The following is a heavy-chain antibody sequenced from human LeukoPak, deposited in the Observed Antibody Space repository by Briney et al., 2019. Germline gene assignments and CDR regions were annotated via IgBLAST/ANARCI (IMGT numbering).Heavy chain of an antibody. CDR3: ARDVGGERYDY. CDR2: IYSGGST. D-gene: IGHD1-26*01. J-gene: IGHJ4*02. V-gene: IGHV3-53*01. Sequence: GGSLRLSCAASGFTFSSYSMNWVRQAPGKGLEWVSIIYSGGSTYYADSVKGRFTISRDNSKNTLFLQMNSLRAEDTAVYYCARDVGGERYDYWGQGTLVTVSS. CDR1: GFTFSSYS.